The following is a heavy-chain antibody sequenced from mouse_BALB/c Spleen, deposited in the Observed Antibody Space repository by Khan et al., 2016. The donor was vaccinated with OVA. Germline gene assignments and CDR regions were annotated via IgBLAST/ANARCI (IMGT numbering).Heavy chain of an antibody. CDR2: IYYSGTI. CDR3: ERDYGSLYWYFDV. J-gene: IGHJ1*01. CDR1: GISITTGNYR. V-gene: IGHV3-5*02. D-gene: IGHD1-1*01. Sequence: EVQLVESGPGLVKPSQTVSLTCTVTGISITTGNYRWSWIRQFPGNKLEWIGNIYYSGTITYNPSLTSRTTITRDTSKSQFFLEMNSLTAEDTATYCCERDYGSLYWYFDVWGAGTTVTVSS.